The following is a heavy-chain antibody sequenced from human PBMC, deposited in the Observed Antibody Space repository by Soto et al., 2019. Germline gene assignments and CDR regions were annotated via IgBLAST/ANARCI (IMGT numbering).Heavy chain of an antibody. CDR3: AREASGWYSRGSFDF. CDR2: ISYDGSNK. Sequence: GGSLRLSCAASGFTFSSYGMHCVRQAPGKGLEGVAVISYDGSNKYYADSVKGRFTISRDNSKNTLYLQMNSLRAEDTAVYYCAREASGWYSRGSFDFWGRGTMVTVS. CDR1: GFTFSSYG. D-gene: IGHD6-19*01. V-gene: IGHV3-30*03. J-gene: IGHJ3*01.